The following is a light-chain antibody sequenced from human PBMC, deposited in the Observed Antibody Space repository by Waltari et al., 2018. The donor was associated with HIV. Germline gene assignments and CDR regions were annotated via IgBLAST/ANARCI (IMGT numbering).Light chain of an antibody. CDR2: KAS. CDR1: QSISSW. V-gene: IGKV1-5*03. CDR3: QYYNTYSRT. J-gene: IGKJ2*02. Sequence: DIQTTPPTPTLSASVGDRVTITCRASQSISSWLAWYQMKPGKAPKLLIYKASSLESGVSSRFSGSGSGTEFTLTISSLQPDDFATYYCQYYNTYSRTFGQGTKVEL.